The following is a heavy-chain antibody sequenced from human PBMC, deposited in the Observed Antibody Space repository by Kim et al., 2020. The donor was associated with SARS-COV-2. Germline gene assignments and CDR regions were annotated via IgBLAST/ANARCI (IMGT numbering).Heavy chain of an antibody. D-gene: IGHD3-22*01. V-gene: IGHV1-58*01. Sequence: SVKVSCKASGFTFTSSAVQWVRQARGQRLEWIGWIVVGSGNTNYAQKFQERVTITRDMSTSTAYMELSSLRSEDTAVYYCAADRHYYDSSGSDYWGQGTLVTVSS. CDR2: IVVGSGNT. CDR3: AADRHYYDSSGSDY. J-gene: IGHJ4*02. CDR1: GFTFTSSA.